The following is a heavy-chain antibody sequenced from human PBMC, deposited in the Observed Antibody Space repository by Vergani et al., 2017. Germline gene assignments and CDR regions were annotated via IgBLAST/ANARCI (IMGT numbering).Heavy chain of an antibody. CDR1: GGTFSSCT. CDR3: ARDAGGYSSYYGMDV. J-gene: IGHJ6*02. CDR2: IIPILGIA. V-gene: IGHV1-69*08. D-gene: IGHD2-21*01. Sequence: QVQLVQSGAEVKKPGSSVKVSCKASGGTFSSCTISWVRQAPGQGLEWMGRIIPILGIANYAQKFQGRVTITADKSTSTAYMELSSLRSEDTAVYYCARDAGGYSSYYGMDVWGQGTTVTVSS.